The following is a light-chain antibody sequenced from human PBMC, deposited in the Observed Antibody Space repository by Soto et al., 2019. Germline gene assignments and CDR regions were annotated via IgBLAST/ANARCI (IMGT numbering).Light chain of an antibody. CDR2: DDD. CDR3: GSWDSSLSAYV. CDR1: SSNIGGNS. Sequence: QSVLTQPPAVSAAPGQKVTISCSVSSSNIGGNSVSWYQQLPGTAPKLLIYDDDKRPSGIPDRFSGSKSGTSATLGITGFQTGDEADYYCGSWDSSLSAYVFATGTKVTV. J-gene: IGLJ1*01. V-gene: IGLV1-51*01.